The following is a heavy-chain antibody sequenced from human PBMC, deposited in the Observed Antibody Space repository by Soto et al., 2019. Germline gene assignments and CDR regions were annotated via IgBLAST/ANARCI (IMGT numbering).Heavy chain of an antibody. D-gene: IGHD3-10*01. CDR2: ISYDGSNK. CDR1: GFTFRSYG. V-gene: IGHV3-30*18. CDR3: AKDHYGSGSYYIPHGMDV. J-gene: IGHJ6*02. Sequence: QVQLVESGGGVVQPGRSLRLSCAASGFTFRSYGMHWVRQAPGKGLEWVAVISYDGSNKYYADSVKGRFTISRDNSKNTLYLQMNSLRAEDTAVYYCAKDHYGSGSYYIPHGMDVWGQGTTVTVSS.